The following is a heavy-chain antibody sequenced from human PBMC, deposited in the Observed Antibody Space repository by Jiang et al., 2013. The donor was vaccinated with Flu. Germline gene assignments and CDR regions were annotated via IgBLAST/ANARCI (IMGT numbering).Heavy chain of an antibody. Sequence: SGSGLVKPSETLSLTCTVSGGSISSSSYYWGWIRQPPGKGLEWIGSIYYSGSTYYNPSLKSRVTISVDTSKNQFSLKLSSVTAADTAVYYCARPNYYGSGDRDYWGQGTLVTVSS. J-gene: IGHJ4*02. CDR2: IYYSGST. CDR1: GGSISSSSYY. V-gene: IGHV4-39*07. CDR3: ARPNYYGSGDRDY. D-gene: IGHD3-10*01.